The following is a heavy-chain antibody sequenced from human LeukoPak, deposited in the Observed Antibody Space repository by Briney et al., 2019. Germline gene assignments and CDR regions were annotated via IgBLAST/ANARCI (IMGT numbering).Heavy chain of an antibody. CDR2: IYSSGTT. V-gene: IGHV4-4*07. CDR3: ARNSPEWSHLRYFHYYYMDV. CDR1: DGSISTYT. Sequence: SETLSLTCTVPDGSISTYTWTWIRQPAGKGLEWIGRIYSSGTTISSPSLKSRLTMSVDTSKNQFSLNLRSVTAADTAVYYCARNSPEWSHLRYFHYYYMDVWSKGTTVTVSS. D-gene: IGHD3-3*01. J-gene: IGHJ6*03.